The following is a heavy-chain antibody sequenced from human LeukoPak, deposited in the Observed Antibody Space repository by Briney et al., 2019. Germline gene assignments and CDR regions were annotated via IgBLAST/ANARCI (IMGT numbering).Heavy chain of an antibody. V-gene: IGHV3-30*04. J-gene: IGHJ4*02. CDR1: GFTFSSYA. Sequence: GGSLRLSCAVSGFTFSSYAMHWVRQAPGKGLEWVAVISFDGTNKYYAASVKGRFTMSRDNSKNTLYVQMNSLRPEDTAVYYCARGGGTTDSAWYGYYFVHWGQGTLVTVSS. CDR2: ISFDGTNK. D-gene: IGHD6-19*01. CDR3: ARGGGTTDSAWYGYYFVH.